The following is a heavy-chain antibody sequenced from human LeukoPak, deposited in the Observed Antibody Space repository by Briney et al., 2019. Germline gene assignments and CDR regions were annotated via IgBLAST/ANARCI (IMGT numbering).Heavy chain of an antibody. D-gene: IGHD2-2*01. V-gene: IGHV1-69*04. J-gene: IGHJ5*02. Sequence: SVKVSCKASGGTFSSYAISWVRQAPGQGLEWMGRIIPILGIANYAQKFQGRVTITADKSTSTAYMELSSLRSEDTAVYYCARDHVVVPAAMGNWFDPWGQGTLVTVSS. CDR1: GGTFSSYA. CDR2: IIPILGIA. CDR3: ARDHVVVPAAMGNWFDP.